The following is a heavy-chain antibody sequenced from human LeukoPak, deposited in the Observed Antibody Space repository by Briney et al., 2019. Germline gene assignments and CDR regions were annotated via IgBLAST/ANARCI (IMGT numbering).Heavy chain of an antibody. J-gene: IGHJ3*02. V-gene: IGHV3-21*01. Sequence: GGSLRLSCAASGFSFSTYTMSWVRQAPGKGLEWVSCISGSSSTIFYADSVKGRFTISRDNAKTSLYLQMNSLRAEDTAVYYCVRSLIGAAFDIWGQGTMVTASS. CDR3: VRSLIGAAFDI. CDR2: ISGSSSTI. CDR1: GFSFSTYT. D-gene: IGHD3-10*01.